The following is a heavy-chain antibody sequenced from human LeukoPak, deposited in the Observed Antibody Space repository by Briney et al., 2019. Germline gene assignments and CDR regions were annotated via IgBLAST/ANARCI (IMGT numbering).Heavy chain of an antibody. V-gene: IGHV3-21*01. CDR3: ARDRYGSSAACP. CDR1: GFTFSSYS. D-gene: IGHD6-6*01. CDR2: ISSSSSYI. Sequence: PGGSLRLSCAASGFTFSSYSMNWVRQAPGKGLEWVSSISSSSSYIYYADSVKGRFTISRDNAKNSLYLQMNSLRAEDTAVCYCARDRYGSSAACPWGQGTLVTVSS. J-gene: IGHJ5*02.